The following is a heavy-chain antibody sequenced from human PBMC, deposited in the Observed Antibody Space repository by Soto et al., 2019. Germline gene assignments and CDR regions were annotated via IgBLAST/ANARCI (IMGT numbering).Heavy chain of an antibody. J-gene: IGHJ5*02. V-gene: IGHV4-4*07. CDR1: GGAITSYY. D-gene: IGHD3-3*01. Sequence: TLSLTCTVSGGAITSYYWTWIRQPAGKGLEWIGRIYSSGSTKYNPSLQSRISMSLDTSKNQFSLTLASVTAADTAVYYCARGQRFSDWFDPWGQGTLVTVSS. CDR2: IYSSGST. CDR3: ARGQRFSDWFDP.